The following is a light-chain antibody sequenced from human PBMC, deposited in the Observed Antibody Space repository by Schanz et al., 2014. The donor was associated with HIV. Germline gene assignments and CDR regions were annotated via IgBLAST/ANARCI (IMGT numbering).Light chain of an antibody. CDR1: QSIGNS. V-gene: IGKV1-5*03. Sequence: IQMTQSPATLYASVGDRVTITCRTSQSIGNSLTWYQQKPGKAPNLLIYQTSALKRWVPEWFSGSGSGTHFPRTIINVQVDESANYDSHQYATTSLTFGQGTKVEIK. CDR2: QTS. J-gene: IGKJ1*01. CDR3: HQYATTSLT.